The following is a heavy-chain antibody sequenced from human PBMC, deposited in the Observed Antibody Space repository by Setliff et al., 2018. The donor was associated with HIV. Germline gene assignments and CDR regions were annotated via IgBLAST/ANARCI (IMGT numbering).Heavy chain of an antibody. CDR2: VCQRGGI. D-gene: IGHD1-26*01. CDR3: VRNHEWALGT. V-gene: IGHV4-4*02. J-gene: IGHJ5*02. Sequence: PSETLSLTCAVSGDSINTPHCWSWVRQSLEKGLEWVGEVCQRGGINYYPFFWSRAIISMDKPRSYFSLRLTSVTAADTAIYFCVRNHEWALGTWGQGLLVTVSS. CDR1: GDSINTPHC.